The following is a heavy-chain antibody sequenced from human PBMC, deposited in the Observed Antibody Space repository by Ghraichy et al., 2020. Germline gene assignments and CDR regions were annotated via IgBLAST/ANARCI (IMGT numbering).Heavy chain of an antibody. J-gene: IGHJ6*03. CDR1: GGSISGGTYY. V-gene: IGHV4-61*02. CDR2: IYTSGGT. Sequence: SETLSLTCTVSGGSISGGTYYWCWIRQPAGKGLEWIGRIYTSGGTNCNPSLRSRVTISVDTSKNQFSLKLSSVTAADTAVYYCARDGRYSYVTYYYYMDVWGKWTTVTVSS. D-gene: IGHD5-18*01. CDR3: ARDGRYSYVTYYYYMDV.